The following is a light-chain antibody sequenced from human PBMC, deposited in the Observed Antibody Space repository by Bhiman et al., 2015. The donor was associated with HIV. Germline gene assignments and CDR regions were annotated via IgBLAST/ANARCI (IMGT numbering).Light chain of an antibody. J-gene: IGLJ1*01. V-gene: IGLV1-47*01. CDR3: CSYAGDNKFV. CDR1: TSNIGTYY. CDR2: AND. Sequence: QSVLTQPPSASGTPGQRVTISCSGSTSNIGTYYVYWYQLLPGTTPKVLIYANDQRPSGIPDRFSGSKSGNTASLIVSGLQPEDEADYYCCSYAGDNKFVFGSGTAVTVL.